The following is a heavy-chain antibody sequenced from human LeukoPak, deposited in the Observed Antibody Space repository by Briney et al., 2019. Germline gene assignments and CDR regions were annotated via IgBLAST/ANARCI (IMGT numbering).Heavy chain of an antibody. CDR3: AKGLSSGYPPYDY. CDR1: GFTFDDYA. J-gene: IGHJ4*02. Sequence: GGSLRLSCAASGFTFDDYAMHWVRQAPGKGLEWVSGISWNSGSIGYADSVKGRFTISRDNAKNSLYLLMNSLRAEDTALYYCAKGLSSGYPPYDYWGQGTLVTVSS. CDR2: ISWNSGSI. D-gene: IGHD3-22*01. V-gene: IGHV3-9*01.